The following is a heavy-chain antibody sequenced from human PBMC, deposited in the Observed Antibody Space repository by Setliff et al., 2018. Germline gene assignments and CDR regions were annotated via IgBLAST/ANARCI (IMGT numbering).Heavy chain of an antibody. CDR1: GFTFNSYG. CDR3: ARGTSSSSWPEYFQH. J-gene: IGHJ1*01. CDR2: ISCYDGNT. Sequence: ASVKVSCKASGFTFNSYGITWVRQAPGQGLEWMGWISCYDGNTRYARKIQGRATMTTDTSTTTAYMELRSLTSDDTAVYYCARGTSSSSWPEYFQHWGQGTLVTVSS. D-gene: IGHD6-13*01. V-gene: IGHV1-18*01.